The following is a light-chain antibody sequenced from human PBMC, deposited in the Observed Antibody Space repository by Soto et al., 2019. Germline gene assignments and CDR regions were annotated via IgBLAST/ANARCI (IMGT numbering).Light chain of an antibody. CDR1: QSVGSSY. J-gene: IGKJ2*01. Sequence: EIVLTQSPGTLSLSPGERATLSCRASQSVGSSYLAWYQQKPGQAPRLLIYGASSRATGIPDRFSGSGSGTDFTLTISRLEPEDFAVYYCHQYGTSPYTFGQGTKLGIK. V-gene: IGKV3-20*01. CDR2: GAS. CDR3: HQYGTSPYT.